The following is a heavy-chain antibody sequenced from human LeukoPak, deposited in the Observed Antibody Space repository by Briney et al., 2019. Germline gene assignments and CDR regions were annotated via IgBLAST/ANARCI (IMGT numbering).Heavy chain of an antibody. Sequence: GESLSIACKGSGYSFTSYWISWVRQMPGKGLEWMGRIDPSDSYTNYSPSFQGHVTISADKSISTAYLQWSSLKASDTAMYYCARLKTGSGSYYPPEYWGQGTLVTVSS. J-gene: IGHJ4*02. CDR3: ARLKTGSGSYYPPEY. V-gene: IGHV5-10-1*01. CDR2: IDPSDSYT. D-gene: IGHD3-10*01. CDR1: GYSFTSYW.